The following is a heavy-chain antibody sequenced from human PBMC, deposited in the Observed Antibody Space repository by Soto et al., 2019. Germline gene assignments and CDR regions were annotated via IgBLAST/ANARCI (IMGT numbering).Heavy chain of an antibody. CDR1: GGSISSNNYY. D-gene: IGHD7-27*01. CDR2: MSYSRST. Sequence: SETLSLTCFVSGGSISSNNYYWGWIRQPPGKGLEWIGSMSYSRSTYYNPSLKSRVTISVDTSKNQLSLKLTSVTAADTAVYYCASHWRPTNWGGGFFAYCGQGPLVTVSS. J-gene: IGHJ4*02. V-gene: IGHV4-39*01. CDR3: ASHWRPTNWGGGFFAY.